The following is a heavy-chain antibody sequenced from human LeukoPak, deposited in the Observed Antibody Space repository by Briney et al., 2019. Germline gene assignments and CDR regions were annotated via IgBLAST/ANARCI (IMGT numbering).Heavy chain of an antibody. CDR3: AREGVGVSGGFDY. D-gene: IGHD2-15*01. Sequence: SETLSLTCTVSGGSISSYYWNWIRQPPGKGLEWIGYISYSGTTNYNPSLRSRVTISVDTSKNQFSLKLSSVTAADTAMYYCAREGVGVSGGFDYWGQGTLVTVSS. V-gene: IGHV4-59*12. CDR1: GGSISSYY. J-gene: IGHJ4*02. CDR2: ISYSGTT.